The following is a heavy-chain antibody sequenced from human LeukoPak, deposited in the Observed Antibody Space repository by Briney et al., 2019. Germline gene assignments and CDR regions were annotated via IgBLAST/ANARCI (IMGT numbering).Heavy chain of an antibody. Sequence: SETLSLTCTVSGGSISSYYWSWIRQPPGKGLEWIGYIFYSGSTNYNPSLKSRVSISVDTSKNQFSLKLSSVTAADTAVYYCATVAAAATNWGQGTLVTVSS. CDR2: IFYSGST. V-gene: IGHV4-59*01. D-gene: IGHD6-13*01. CDR3: ATVAAAATN. CDR1: GGSISSYY. J-gene: IGHJ4*02.